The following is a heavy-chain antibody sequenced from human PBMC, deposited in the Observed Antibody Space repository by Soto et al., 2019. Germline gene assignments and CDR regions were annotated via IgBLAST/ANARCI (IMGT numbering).Heavy chain of an antibody. CDR3: ARGGKWELLLRL. V-gene: IGHV3-33*01. CDR2: IWYDGSVT. J-gene: IGHJ4*02. Sequence: QVQLVESGGGVVRPGTSLRLSCEGSGFSFSDYGMNWVRQAPGKGLEWVAVIWYDGSVTHYADSVKGRFTISRDISKNTLNLQMNSLRVEDTAVYFCARGGKWELLLRLWGQGTRVTVSS. D-gene: IGHD1-26*01. CDR1: GFSFSDYG.